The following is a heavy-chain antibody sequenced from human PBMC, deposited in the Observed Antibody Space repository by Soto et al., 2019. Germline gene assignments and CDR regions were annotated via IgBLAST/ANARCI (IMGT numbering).Heavy chain of an antibody. Sequence: SGPTLVNPTQTLTLTCTFSGFALSTSGVGVGWIRQPPGKALEWLALIYWDDDKRYSPSLKSRLTITKDTSKNQVVLTMTNMDPVDTATYYCAHLVAATPSSPWSDPWGQGTLVTVSS. CDR2: IYWDDDK. CDR1: GFALSTSGVG. D-gene: IGHD2-15*01. CDR3: AHLVAATPSSPWSDP. J-gene: IGHJ5*02. V-gene: IGHV2-5*02.